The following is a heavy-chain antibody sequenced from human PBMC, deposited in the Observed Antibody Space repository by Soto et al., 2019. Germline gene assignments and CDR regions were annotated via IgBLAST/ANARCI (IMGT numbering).Heavy chain of an antibody. CDR2: IYHTGST. J-gene: IGHJ4*02. CDR1: GDSISSGDFY. D-gene: IGHD2-15*01. V-gene: IGHV4-30-4*01. Sequence: PSETLSLTCTVSGDSISSGDFYWSWIRQPPGEGLESIAYIYHTGSTYYNPSLKSRTTISVDTSKNQFSLKLYSVTAADTAVYYCARIKCGSGHCYLGYWGQGTLVTVSS. CDR3: ARIKCGSGHCYLGY.